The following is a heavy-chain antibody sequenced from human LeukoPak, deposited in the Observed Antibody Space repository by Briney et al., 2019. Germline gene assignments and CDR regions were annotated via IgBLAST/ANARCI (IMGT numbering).Heavy chain of an antibody. J-gene: IGHJ3*02. CDR1: GGSVSSGSYY. CDR3: ARHRNYYDSSGYPDAFDI. D-gene: IGHD3-22*01. V-gene: IGHV4-61*01. CDR2: IYYSGSN. Sequence: SETLSLTCTVSGGSVSSGSYYWSWIRQPPGKGLEWIGYIYYSGSNNYNPSLKSRVTISVDTSKNQFSLKLSSVTAADTAVYYCARHRNYYDSSGYPDAFDIWGQGTMVTVSS.